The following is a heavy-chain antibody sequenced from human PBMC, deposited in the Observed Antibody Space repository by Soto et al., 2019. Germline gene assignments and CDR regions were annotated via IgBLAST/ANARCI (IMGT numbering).Heavy chain of an antibody. CDR2: ISYDGSNK. D-gene: IGHD5-12*01. J-gene: IGHJ6*02. V-gene: IGHV3-30*18. CDR1: GFTFSSYG. Sequence: GGSLRLSCAASGFTFSSYGMHWVRQAPGKGLEWVAVISYDGSNKYYADSVKGRFTISRDNSKNTLYLQMNSLRAEDTAVYYCAKDANIVATIDSWSPYYYGMDVWGQGTTVTVSS. CDR3: AKDANIVATIDSWSPYYYGMDV.